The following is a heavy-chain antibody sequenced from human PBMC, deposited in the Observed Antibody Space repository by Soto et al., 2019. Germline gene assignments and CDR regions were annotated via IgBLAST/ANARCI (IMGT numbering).Heavy chain of an antibody. Sequence: QVQLVESGGGLVKPGGSLRLSCAASGFTFSDYYMSWIRQAPGRGLEWLSYINRNGKNRDYADSVRGRFTISRDNAKTSLYLEMNGLSVEDTALYYCARRRRTDMDDIVLMHDFDFWGQGTLVTVSS. CDR1: GFTFSDYY. V-gene: IGHV3-11*01. CDR3: ARRRRTDMDDIVLMHDFDF. D-gene: IGHD2-8*01. CDR2: INRNGKNR. J-gene: IGHJ4*02.